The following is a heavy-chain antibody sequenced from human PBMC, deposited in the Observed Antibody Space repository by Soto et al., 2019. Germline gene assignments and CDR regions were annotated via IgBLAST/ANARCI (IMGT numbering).Heavy chain of an antibody. D-gene: IGHD2-2*01. J-gene: IGHJ6*02. CDR2: ISRSGGNT. CDR3: AKTYCTTCRRNYYHYGMDV. V-gene: IGHV3-23*01. CDR1: GFTFSSYA. Sequence: GGSLRLSCAASGFTFSSYAMSWVRQAPGKGLEWVSSISRSGGNTYYAESVKGRFTISRDNSENTLFLELNSLRGEDTAIYYCAKTYCTTCRRNYYHYGMDVWGQGTTVTVSS.